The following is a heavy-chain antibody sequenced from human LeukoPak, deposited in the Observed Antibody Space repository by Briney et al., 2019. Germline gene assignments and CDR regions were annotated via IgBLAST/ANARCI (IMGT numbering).Heavy chain of an antibody. CDR1: GFSFTTHD. J-gene: IGHJ6*02. CDR3: ARLGLQYYYGMDV. V-gene: IGHV3-11*01. CDR2: ISSSGSTI. Sequence: GGSLRLSCAASGFSFTTHDMTWVRQAPGKGLEWVSYISSSGSTIYYADSVKGRFTISRDNAKNSLYLQMNSLRAEDTAVYYCARLGLQYYYGMDVWGQGTTVTVSS. D-gene: IGHD1-26*01.